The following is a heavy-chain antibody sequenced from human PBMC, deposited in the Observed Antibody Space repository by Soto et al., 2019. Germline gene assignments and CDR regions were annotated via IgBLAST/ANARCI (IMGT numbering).Heavy chain of an antibody. J-gene: IGHJ6*02. V-gene: IGHV1-69*06. Sequence: GASVKVSCKASGGTFSSYAISWVRQAPGQGLEWMGGIIPIFGTANYAQKFQGRVTITADKSTSTAYMELSSLRSEDTAVYYCASYETYYYYGMDVWGQGTTVTVSS. D-gene: IGHD3-3*01. CDR2: IIPIFGTA. CDR1: GGTFSSYA. CDR3: ASYETYYYYGMDV.